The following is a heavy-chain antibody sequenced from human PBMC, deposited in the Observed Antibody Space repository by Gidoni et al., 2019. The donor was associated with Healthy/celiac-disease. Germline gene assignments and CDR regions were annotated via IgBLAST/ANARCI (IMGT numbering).Heavy chain of an antibody. CDR1: GFPFSRYA. CDR3: VKGPGYSSGRGAFDI. V-gene: IGHV3-64D*09. Sequence: EVQLVESGGGLVQPGGSLRPSCSAPGFPFSRYAMHWVRQAPGKGLEYVSAISSNGGSTYYADSVKGRFTISRDNSKNTLYLQMSSLRAEDTAVYYCVKGPGYSSGRGAFDIWGQGTMVTVSS. CDR2: ISSNGGST. D-gene: IGHD6-19*01. J-gene: IGHJ3*02.